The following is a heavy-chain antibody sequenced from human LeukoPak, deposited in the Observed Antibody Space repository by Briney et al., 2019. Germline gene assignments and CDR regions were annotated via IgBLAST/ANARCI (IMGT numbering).Heavy chain of an antibody. D-gene: IGHD6-13*01. J-gene: IGHJ4*02. CDR3: AIDHLGGSSWLLFDY. Sequence: PGRSLRLSCAASGFTFSTYAMHWVRQAPGKGLEWVSYISSSGSTIYYADSVKGRFTISRDNAKNSLYLQMNSLRAEDTAVYYCAIDHLGGSSWLLFDYWGQGTLVTVSS. CDR2: ISSSGSTI. CDR1: GFTFSTYA. V-gene: IGHV3-48*03.